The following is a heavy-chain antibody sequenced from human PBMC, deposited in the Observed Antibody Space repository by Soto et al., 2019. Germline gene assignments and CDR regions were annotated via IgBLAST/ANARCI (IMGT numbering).Heavy chain of an antibody. CDR1: GFTFSSYA. Sequence: VGSLRLSCAASGFTFSSYAMSWVRQAPGKGLEWVSAISGSGGSTYYADSVKGRFTISRDNSKNTLYLQMNSLRAEDTAVYYCAKDPPYYDFWSGYSPDYFDYWGQGTLVTVSS. D-gene: IGHD3-3*01. CDR2: ISGSGGST. CDR3: AKDPPYYDFWSGYSPDYFDY. V-gene: IGHV3-23*01. J-gene: IGHJ4*02.